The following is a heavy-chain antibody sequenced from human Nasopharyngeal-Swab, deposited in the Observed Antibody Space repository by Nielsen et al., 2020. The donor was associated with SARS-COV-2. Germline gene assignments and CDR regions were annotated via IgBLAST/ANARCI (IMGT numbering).Heavy chain of an antibody. V-gene: IGHV4-39*01. J-gene: IGHJ4*02. Sequence: WIRQPPGKGLEWIGSIYSSGSTYYNPSLKSRATISVDTSKNQFSLKLSSVTAADTAVYYCASHDYGDYGVVDYWGQGTLVTVSS. D-gene: IGHD4-17*01. CDR2: IYSSGST. CDR3: ASHDYGDYGVVDY.